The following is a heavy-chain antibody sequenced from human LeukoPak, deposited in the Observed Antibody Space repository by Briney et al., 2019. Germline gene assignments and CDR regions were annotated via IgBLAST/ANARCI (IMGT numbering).Heavy chain of an antibody. CDR3: EREGLRWPDY. CDR2: ISSSSSYI. D-gene: IGHD4-23*01. V-gene: IGHV3-21*01. J-gene: IGHJ4*02. Sequence: PGGSLRLSCAASGFTFSSYSMIWVRQAPGKGLEWVSSISSSSSYIYYADSVRGRFTVSRDNAKNSLYLQMNSLRAEDTAGYYCEREGLRWPDYWGKGTLVTVSS. CDR1: GFTFSSYS.